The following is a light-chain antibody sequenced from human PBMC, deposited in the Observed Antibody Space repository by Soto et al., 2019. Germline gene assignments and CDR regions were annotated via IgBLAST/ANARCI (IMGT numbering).Light chain of an antibody. CDR3: SSYTSGSNLYV. CDR1: SSDVGSYNY. V-gene: IGLV2-14*01. CDR2: ASS. J-gene: IGLJ1*01. Sequence: QYVLTHPASVSWSPGHLITISCTGTSSDVGSYNYVSWYQHHPGKAPRLMIYASSNRPSGVSHRFSGSRSGNTASLTISGLQAEDEADYYCSSYTSGSNLYVFGTGTKVTVL.